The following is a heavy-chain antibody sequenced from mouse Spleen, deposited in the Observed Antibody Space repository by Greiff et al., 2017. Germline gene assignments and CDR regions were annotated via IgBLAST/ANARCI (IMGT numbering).Heavy chain of an antibody. CDR2: ISSGGSYT. Sequence: EVQGVESGGGLVKPGGSLKLSCAASGFTFSSYAMSWVRQTPEKRLEWVATISSGGSYTYYPDSVKGRFTISRDNAKNTLYLQMSSLRSEDTAMYYCARHELGRRYFDYWGQGTTLTVSS. J-gene: IGHJ2*01. CDR3: ARHELGRRYFDY. CDR1: GFTFSSYA. V-gene: IGHV5-9-3*01. D-gene: IGHD4-1*01.